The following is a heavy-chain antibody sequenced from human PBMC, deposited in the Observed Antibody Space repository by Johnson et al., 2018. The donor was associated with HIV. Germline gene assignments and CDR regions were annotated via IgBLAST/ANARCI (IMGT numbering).Heavy chain of an antibody. D-gene: IGHD6-13*01. CDR1: GSTFSDYY. Sequence: VQLVESGGELVKAGGSLRLSCAASGSTFSDYYMSWIRQAPGKGLEWVSYISGSGGTIYYADSVKGRFTISRDNAKNSLYLQMNSLRAEDTAVYYCARDEYPLRAAAWKSAFDIWGQGTMVTVSS. CDR3: ARDEYPLRAAAWKSAFDI. CDR2: ISGSGGTI. J-gene: IGHJ3*02. V-gene: IGHV3-11*04.